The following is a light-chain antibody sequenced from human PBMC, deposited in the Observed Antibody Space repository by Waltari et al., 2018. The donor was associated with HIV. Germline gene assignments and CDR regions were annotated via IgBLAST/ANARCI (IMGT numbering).Light chain of an antibody. J-gene: IGKJ4*01. Sequence: EIVMTQSPATLSVFPGERATLSCRASQSISTNLAWYQQKPVQAPRPLIYGASTRATGIPARFSGTGSGTEFTLTISSLQSEDFAVYYCQQYDDWPPLSFGGGTRVEIK. CDR1: QSISTN. CDR3: QQYDDWPPLS. CDR2: GAS. V-gene: IGKV3-15*01.